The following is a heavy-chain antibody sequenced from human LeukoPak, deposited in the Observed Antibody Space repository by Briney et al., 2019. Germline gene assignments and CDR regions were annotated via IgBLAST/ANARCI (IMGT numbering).Heavy chain of an antibody. CDR1: GGSFSGYY. J-gene: IGHJ4*02. Sequence: PSETLSLTCAVYGGSFSGYYWSWIRQPPGKGLEWIGEINHSGSTNYNPSLKSRVTISVDTSKNQFSLKLSSVTAADTAVYYCAREFDGDTTDYWGQGTLVTVSS. V-gene: IGHV4-34*01. CDR3: AREFDGDTTDY. CDR2: INHSGST. D-gene: IGHD4-17*01.